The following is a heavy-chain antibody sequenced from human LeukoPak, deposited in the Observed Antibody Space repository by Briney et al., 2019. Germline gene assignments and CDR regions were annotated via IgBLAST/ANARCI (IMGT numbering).Heavy chain of an antibody. D-gene: IGHD2-15*01. CDR3: ARAIVGYCSGGSCQVPTDY. CDR2: ISGSGGST. J-gene: IGHJ4*02. V-gene: IGHV3-23*01. Sequence: GGSLRLSCAASGFTFSSYAMSWVRQAPGKGLEWVSAISGSGGSTYYADSVKGRFTISRDNSKNTLYLQMNSLRAEDTAVYYCARAIVGYCSGGSCQVPTDYWGQGTLVTVSS. CDR1: GFTFSSYA.